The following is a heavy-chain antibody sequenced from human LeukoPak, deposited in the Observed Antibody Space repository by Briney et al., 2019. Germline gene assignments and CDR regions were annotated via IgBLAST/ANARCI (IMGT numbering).Heavy chain of an antibody. CDR1: GGTFSSYA. CDR3: ARGYCSGGSCYGDAFDI. CDR2: IIPIFGTA. J-gene: IGHJ3*02. Sequence: SVTVSCTASGGTFSSYAISWVRQAPGQGLEWMGGIIPIFGTANYAQKFQGRVTITADESTSTAYMELSSLRSEDTAVYYCARGYCSGGSCYGDAFDIWGQGTMVTVSS. V-gene: IGHV1-69*01. D-gene: IGHD2-15*01.